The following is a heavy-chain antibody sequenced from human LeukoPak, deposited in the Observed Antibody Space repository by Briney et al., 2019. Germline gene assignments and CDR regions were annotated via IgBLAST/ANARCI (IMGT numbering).Heavy chain of an antibody. Sequence: GGSLRLSCTASGFTLGSHDMHWVRQIPGQGLEWVAAVSSGFHAFFADSVQGRFTVSREDARNSLYLQMNSLRAEDTAVYYCAKPPYAFDIWGQGTMVTVSS. CDR3: AKPPYAFDI. CDR2: VSSGFHA. V-gene: IGHV3-13*01. J-gene: IGHJ3*02. CDR1: GFTLGSHD.